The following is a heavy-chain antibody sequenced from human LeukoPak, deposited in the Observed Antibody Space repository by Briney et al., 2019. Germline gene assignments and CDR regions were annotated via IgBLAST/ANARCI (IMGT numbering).Heavy chain of an antibody. V-gene: IGHV3-21*06. CDR1: GFTFSSYS. D-gene: IGHD5-12*01. CDR2: ISSSSSYI. J-gene: IGHJ4*02. Sequence: KPGGSLRLSCAASGFTFSSYSMNWVRQAPGKGLEWVSSISSSSSYIYYADSVKGRFTISRDDAESSLYVQMNSLRDEDTAVYYCARFGYSGWNLEYWGQGTLVTVSS. CDR3: ARFGYSGWNLEY.